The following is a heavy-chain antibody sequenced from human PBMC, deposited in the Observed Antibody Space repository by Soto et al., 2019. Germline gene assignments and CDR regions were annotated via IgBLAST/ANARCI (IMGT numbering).Heavy chain of an antibody. CDR2: IIPIFGTA. CDR3: ATQTPIVVVVAAPVPLLYGMDV. Sequence: QVQLVQSGAEVKKPGSSVKVSCKASGGTFSSYAISWVRQAPGQGLEWMGGIIPIFGTANYAHKFQGRATFAADEAAGPAYMELSSLGSEDTAVYYCATQTPIVVVVAAPVPLLYGMDVWGQGTTVTVSS. D-gene: IGHD2-15*01. J-gene: IGHJ6*02. CDR1: GGTFSSYA. V-gene: IGHV1-69*12.